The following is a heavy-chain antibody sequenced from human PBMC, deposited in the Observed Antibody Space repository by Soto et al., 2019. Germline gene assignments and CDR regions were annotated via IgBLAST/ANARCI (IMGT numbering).Heavy chain of an antibody. V-gene: IGHV4-4*07. D-gene: IGHD6-19*01. CDR2: IYTSGST. CDR1: GGSISSYY. J-gene: IGHJ4*02. CDR3: ARYITWQSPALDY. Sequence: SETLSLTCTVSGGSISSYYWSWIRQPAGKGLEWIGRIYTSGSTNYNPSLKRQVTMSVDTSKNQFSLKLSSVTAADTAVYYCARYITWQSPALDYLGQGTLVTVSS.